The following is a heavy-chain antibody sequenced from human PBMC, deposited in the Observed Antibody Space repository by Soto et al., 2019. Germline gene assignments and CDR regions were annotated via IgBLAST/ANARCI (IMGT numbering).Heavy chain of an antibody. D-gene: IGHD5-18*01. V-gene: IGHV3-21*01. Sequence: PGGSLRLSCAASGSTFSSYAMSWVRQAPGKGLEWVSSISSSSSYIYYADSVKGRFTISRDNAKNSLYLQMNSLRAEDTAVYYCARVGRWIQYLDYWGQGTLVTVSS. CDR2: ISSSSSYI. CDR1: GSTFSSYA. J-gene: IGHJ4*02. CDR3: ARVGRWIQYLDY.